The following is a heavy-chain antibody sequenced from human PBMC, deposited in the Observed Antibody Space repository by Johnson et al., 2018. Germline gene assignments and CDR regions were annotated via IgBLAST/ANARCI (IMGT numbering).Heavy chain of an antibody. V-gene: IGHV3-30*03. CDR1: GFSFRSYG. CDR3: ERELGLSVTMAFDI. D-gene: IGHD5-24*01. J-gene: IGHJ3*02. Sequence: VQLVESGGGLVKPGGSLRLSCAASGFSFRSYGMHWVRQAPGKGLEWVAVISYDGSNKYYADSVKGRFTISRDNSKNRLDLQMNSVRAEDTAVYYCERELGLSVTMAFDIWGQGTMVTVSS. CDR2: ISYDGSNK.